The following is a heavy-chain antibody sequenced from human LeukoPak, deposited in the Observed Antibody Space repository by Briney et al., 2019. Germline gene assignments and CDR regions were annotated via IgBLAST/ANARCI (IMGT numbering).Heavy chain of an antibody. Sequence: GGSLRLSCAASGFIVTNNYMAWVRQAPGKGLEWVSAIYRGDKTDYADSVKGRFTISRDRSKDTLYLQMNSLRAEDTAVYYCAKDPSQQLERIHWGYWGQGTLVTVSS. CDR1: GFIVTNNY. V-gene: IGHV3-53*01. CDR3: AKDPSQQLERIHWGY. CDR2: IYRGDKT. D-gene: IGHD6-13*01. J-gene: IGHJ4*02.